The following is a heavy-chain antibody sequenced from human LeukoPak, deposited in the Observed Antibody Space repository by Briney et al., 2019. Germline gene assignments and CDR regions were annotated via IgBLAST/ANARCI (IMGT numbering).Heavy chain of an antibody. CDR3: TTGSTSDYGSGSYTTIDY. CDR2: IKSKNNGGTT. Sequence: GGSLRLSCAASGFTFRNAWMSWVRQAPGKGLEWVGRIKSKNNGGTTDYAAPVTGRFTISRDDSRNTLYLQTNSLKTEDTGVYYCTTGSTSDYGSGSYTTIDYWGQGTLVTVSS. CDR1: GFTFRNAW. V-gene: IGHV3-15*01. D-gene: IGHD3-10*01. J-gene: IGHJ4*02.